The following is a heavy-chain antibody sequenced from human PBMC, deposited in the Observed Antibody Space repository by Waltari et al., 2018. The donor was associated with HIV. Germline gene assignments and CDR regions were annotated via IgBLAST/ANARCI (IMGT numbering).Heavy chain of an antibody. V-gene: IGHV3-74*01. Sequence: EVQLVESGGGLVQPGGSLRLSCAASGFTFSSYWMHWVRQAPGKGLVGVSRSNSDGSSTSYADSVKGRFTISRDNAKNTLYLQMNSLRAEDTAVYYCASGYSSSWRSDYYYYGMDVWGQGTTVTVSS. CDR3: ASGYSSSWRSDYYYYGMDV. D-gene: IGHD6-13*01. CDR2: SNSDGSST. J-gene: IGHJ6*02. CDR1: GFTFSSYW.